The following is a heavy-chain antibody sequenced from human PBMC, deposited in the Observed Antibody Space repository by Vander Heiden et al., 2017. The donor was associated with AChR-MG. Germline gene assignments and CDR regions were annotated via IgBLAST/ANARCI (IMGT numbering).Heavy chain of an antibody. Sequence: QVQLVESGGGVVQPGRSLRLPCAASAFTFSNFSMHWVRQAPGKGLEWVPIISYDGTNSNYADSVKGRFTISRDNSKNTLYLQMNSLRPEDTAVYYCASRKDFGELSPYFYYYMDLWGKGTTVTVSS. J-gene: IGHJ6*03. D-gene: IGHD3-10*01. CDR3: ASRKDFGELSPYFYYYMDL. CDR2: ISYDGTNS. V-gene: IGHV3-30*03. CDR1: AFTFSNFS.